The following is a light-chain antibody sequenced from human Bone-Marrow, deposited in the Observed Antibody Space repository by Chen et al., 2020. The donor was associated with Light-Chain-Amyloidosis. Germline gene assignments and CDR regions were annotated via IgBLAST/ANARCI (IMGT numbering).Light chain of an antibody. V-gene: IGLV1-51*01. J-gene: IGLJ3*02. CDR3: GAWDSSLGIWV. Sequence: HSALTQPPSVSAAPGQKVTSSCSGSSSNVGNNYVSWYRQLPGPAPQLLIYDHSKRPSGIPDRFSGSKSGTSATLGITSLQAGDEADYYCGAWDSSLGIWVFGGGTKLTVL. CDR2: DHS. CDR1: SSNVGNNY.